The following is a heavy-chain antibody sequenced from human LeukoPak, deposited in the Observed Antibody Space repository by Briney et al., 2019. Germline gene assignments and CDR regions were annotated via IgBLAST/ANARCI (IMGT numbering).Heavy chain of an antibody. CDR1: GGSISSYY. V-gene: IGHV3-11*01. J-gene: IGHJ6*03. CDR2: ISSSGSTI. CDR3: ARGILRYFSIDYYMDV. D-gene: IGHD3-9*01. Sequence: LSLTCTVSGGSISSYYMSWIRQAPGKGLEWVSYISSSGSTIYYADSVKGRFTISRDNAKNSLYLQMNSLRAEDTAVYYCARGILRYFSIDYYMDVWGKGTTVTISS.